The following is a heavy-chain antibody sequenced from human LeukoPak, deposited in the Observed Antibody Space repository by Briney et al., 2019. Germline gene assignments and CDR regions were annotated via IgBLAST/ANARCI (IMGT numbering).Heavy chain of an antibody. CDR3: ARVGSGGNCN. V-gene: IGHV3-74*01. D-gene: IGHD2-15*01. J-gene: IGHJ4*02. Sequence: GGSLRLSCAAAGFTFSSYWMHWVRQPPGKGPVWVSRINSDGTTTSYADSVKGRFTVSRDNAKNTLYLQMNSLRAEDTAVYYCARVGSGGNCNWGQGTMVTVSS. CDR1: GFTFSSYW. CDR2: INSDGTTT.